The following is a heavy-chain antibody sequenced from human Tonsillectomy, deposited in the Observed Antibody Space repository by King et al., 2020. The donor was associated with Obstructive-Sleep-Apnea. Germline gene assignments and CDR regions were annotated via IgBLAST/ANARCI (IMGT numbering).Heavy chain of an antibody. CDR2: IYPGDSDT. CDR1: GYNSTSYW. V-gene: IGHV5-51*01. Sequence: VQLVESGAEVKKPGESLTISCKGSGYNSTSYWIAWVRQMPGKGLEWMGIIYPGDSDTRYSPSFQGQVTISADRSISTAYLQWSSLKASDTGMYYCASAYYYDSSGQFDYWGQGTLVTVSS. D-gene: IGHD3-22*01. CDR3: ASAYYYDSSGQFDY. J-gene: IGHJ4*02.